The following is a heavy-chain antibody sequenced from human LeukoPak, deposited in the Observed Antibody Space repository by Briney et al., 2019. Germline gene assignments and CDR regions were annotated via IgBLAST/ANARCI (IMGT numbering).Heavy chain of an antibody. D-gene: IGHD1-26*01. Sequence: SETLSLTCAVSGGSISSNSYYWGWIRQPPGKGLEWIGSIYYSGSTNYNPSLKSRVTISVDTSKNQFSLKLSSVTAADTTVYYCARTSWDYSGSYYPDYWGQGALVTVSS. V-gene: IGHV4-39*07. CDR1: GGSISSNSYY. CDR3: ARTSWDYSGSYYPDY. CDR2: IYYSGST. J-gene: IGHJ4*02.